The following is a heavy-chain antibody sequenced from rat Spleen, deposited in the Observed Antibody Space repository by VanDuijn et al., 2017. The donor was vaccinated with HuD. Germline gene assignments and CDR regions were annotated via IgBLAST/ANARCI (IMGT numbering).Heavy chain of an antibody. V-gene: IGHV5-31*01. Sequence: EVQLVESGGGLVQPGRSLKLSCVASGFTFNDYWMTWIRQAPGKGLECIASITNGGGRTYYPDSVRGRFTISRDNAKSTLYLQMNSLRSEDTATYYCTGPFDYWGQGTLLTVSS. J-gene: IGHJ3*01. CDR1: GFTFNDYW. CDR2: ITNGGGRT. CDR3: TGPFDY.